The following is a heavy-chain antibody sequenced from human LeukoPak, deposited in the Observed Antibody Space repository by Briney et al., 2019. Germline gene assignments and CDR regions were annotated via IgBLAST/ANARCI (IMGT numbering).Heavy chain of an antibody. CDR1: GFTFSSYS. J-gene: IGHJ2*01. Sequence: GGSLRLPCAASGFTFSSYSMNWVRQAPGKGLEWVSSINSNSRYKYYADSVKGRFTISRDNAKNSLYLQMNSLRAEDTAVYYCARSRQHQYDSSGHYEIFNWYFDLWGRGTLVTVSS. D-gene: IGHD3-22*01. CDR2: INSNSRYK. CDR3: ARSRQHQYDSSGHYEIFNWYFDL. V-gene: IGHV3-21*01.